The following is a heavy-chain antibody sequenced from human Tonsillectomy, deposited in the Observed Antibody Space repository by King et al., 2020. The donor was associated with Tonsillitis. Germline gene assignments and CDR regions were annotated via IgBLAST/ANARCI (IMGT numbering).Heavy chain of an antibody. D-gene: IGHD6-13*01. Sequence: VQLVESGGGLVQPGRSLRLSCAASGFSFDDSAMHWVRQGPGKGLEWVSGISWNSGNIAYAESVKGRFTISRDSAKNSLYLQMNSLRVEETALYYCTKDMGPSIGAAGTRNYYYGMDVWGQGTTVTVSS. CDR3: TKDMGPSIGAAGTRNYYYGMDV. CDR2: ISWNSGNI. V-gene: IGHV3-9*01. CDR1: GFSFDDSA. J-gene: IGHJ6*02.